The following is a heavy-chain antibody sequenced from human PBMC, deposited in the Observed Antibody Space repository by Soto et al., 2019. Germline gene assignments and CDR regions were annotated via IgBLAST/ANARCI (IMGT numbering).Heavy chain of an antibody. V-gene: IGHV3-53*01. J-gene: IGHJ4*02. CDR2: IYTGGTT. Sequence: QPGGSLRLSCAASGFTVSGNYMSWVRQAPGKGLEWVSLIYTGGTTYSADSVKGRFTISRDHSKNTLYLQMNSLRAEDTAIYYCARVLGRGHHFDYWGQGTLVTVSS. D-gene: IGHD3-10*01. CDR3: ARVLGRGHHFDY. CDR1: GFTVSGNY.